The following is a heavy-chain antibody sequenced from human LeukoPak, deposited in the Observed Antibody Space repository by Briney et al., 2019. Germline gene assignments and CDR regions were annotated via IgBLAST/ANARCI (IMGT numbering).Heavy chain of an antibody. CDR2: ISGSGGST. V-gene: IGHV3-23*01. CDR1: GFTFSGYA. D-gene: IGHD4-17*01. J-gene: IGHJ4*02. CDR3: AKDRLRATLTSFDY. Sequence: GGSLRLSCAASGFTFSGYAMSWVRQAPGKGLEWVSDISGSGGSTYYADSVKGRFTISIDNSKNTLYLQMNSLRAEDTAVYYCAKDRLRATLTSFDYWGQGTLVTVSS.